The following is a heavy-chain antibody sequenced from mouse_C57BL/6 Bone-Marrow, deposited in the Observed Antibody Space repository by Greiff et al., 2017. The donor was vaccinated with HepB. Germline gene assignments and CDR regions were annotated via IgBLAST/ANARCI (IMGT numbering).Heavy chain of an antibody. CDR1: GYTFTSYG. CDR3: EWRRYGNSNGYFDV. Sequence: VQLKQSGAELVRPGASVKLSCKASGYTFTSYGISWVKQRTGQGLEWIGEIYPRSGNTYYNEKFKGKATLTADKSSSTAYMELRSLTSEDAAVYFCEWRRYGNSNGYFDVWGTGTTVTVTA. J-gene: IGHJ1*03. CDR2: IYPRSGNT. V-gene: IGHV1-81*01. D-gene: IGHD1-1*01.